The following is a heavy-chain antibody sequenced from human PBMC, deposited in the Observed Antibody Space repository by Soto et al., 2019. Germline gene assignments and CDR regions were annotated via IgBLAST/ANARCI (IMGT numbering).Heavy chain of an antibody. CDR2: IYYSGST. Sequence: PSETLSLTCTVSGGSISSYYWSWIRQPPGKGLEWIGYIYYSGSTDYNPSLKSRVTISVDTSKNQFSLKLSSVTAADTAVYYCARDYRDGYSYWIFDYWGQGTLVTVSS. D-gene: IGHD5-18*01. CDR1: GGSISSYY. CDR3: ARDYRDGYSYWIFDY. V-gene: IGHV4-59*01. J-gene: IGHJ4*02.